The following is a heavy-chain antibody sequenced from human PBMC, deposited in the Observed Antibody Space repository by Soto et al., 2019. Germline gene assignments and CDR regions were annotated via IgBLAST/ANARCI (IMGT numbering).Heavy chain of an antibody. CDR2: INPSGGTT. V-gene: IGHV1-46*01. J-gene: IGHJ4*02. D-gene: IGHD3-10*01. CDR1: GYTFTSYY. Sequence: ASVKVSCKASGYTFTSYYIHWVRQAPGQGLEWMGLINPSGGTTVDPQKFQGRVTMTRDTSTSTVYMELSSLRSEDTAVYYCGRDWEFGYWGQGTLVTVSS. CDR3: GRDWEFGY.